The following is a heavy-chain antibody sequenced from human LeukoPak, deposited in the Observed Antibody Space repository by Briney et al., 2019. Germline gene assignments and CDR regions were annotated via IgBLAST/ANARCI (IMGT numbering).Heavy chain of an antibody. D-gene: IGHD2-21*02. CDR3: ASEVTYYYGTDV. J-gene: IGHJ6*02. V-gene: IGHV3-74*01. CDR1: GFTFSSYW. Sequence: GGSLRLSCAASGFTFSSYWMHWVRQAPGKGLVWVSRINSDGSSTSYADSVKGRFTISRDNAKNTLYLQMNSLRAEDTAVYYCASEVTYYYGTDVWGQGTTVTVSS. CDR2: INSDGSST.